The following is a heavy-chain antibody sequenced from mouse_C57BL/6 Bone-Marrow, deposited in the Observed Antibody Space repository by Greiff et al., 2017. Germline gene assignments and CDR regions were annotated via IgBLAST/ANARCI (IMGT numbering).Heavy chain of an antibody. J-gene: IGHJ1*03. Sequence: EVQLVESEGGLVQPGSSMKLSCTASGFTFSDYYMAWVRQVPEKGLEWVANINYDGSSTYYLDSLKSRFIISRDNAKNILYLQMSSLKSEDTATYYCAREYSSSYWYFDVWGTGTTVTVSS. CDR2: INYDGSST. CDR1: GFTFSDYY. V-gene: IGHV5-16*01. D-gene: IGHD1-1*01. CDR3: AREYSSSYWYFDV.